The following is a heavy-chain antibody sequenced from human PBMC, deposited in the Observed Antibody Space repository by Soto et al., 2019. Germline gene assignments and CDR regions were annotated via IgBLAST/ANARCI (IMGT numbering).Heavy chain of an antibody. J-gene: IGHJ6*04. CDR1: GYTFTRYY. D-gene: IGHD2-2*01. V-gene: IGHV1-46*01. CDR3: ARDLAVVVPPAVIWGYYYYGTDV. Sequence: ASVKVSCKASGYTFTRYYMHWVRQAPEQVLEWMGIINPSGGSTSYAQKFQGRVTMTRDTSTSTVYMELSSLRSEDTAVYYCARDLAVVVPPAVIWGYYYYGTDVWGKGTTVTVSS. CDR2: INPSGGST.